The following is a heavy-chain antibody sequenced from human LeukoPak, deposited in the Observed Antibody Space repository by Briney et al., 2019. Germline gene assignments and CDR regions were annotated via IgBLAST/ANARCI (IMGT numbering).Heavy chain of an antibody. CDR2: IYYSGST. V-gene: IGHV4-39*07. Sequence: SETLSLTCSVSGGSISSSSYYWGWIRQPPGKGLEWIGSIYYSGSTYYNPSLKSRVTISVDTSKNQFSLKLSSVTAADTAVYYCARGYYEFDYWGQGTLVTVSS. CDR1: GGSISSSSYY. D-gene: IGHD3-22*01. J-gene: IGHJ4*02. CDR3: ARGYYEFDY.